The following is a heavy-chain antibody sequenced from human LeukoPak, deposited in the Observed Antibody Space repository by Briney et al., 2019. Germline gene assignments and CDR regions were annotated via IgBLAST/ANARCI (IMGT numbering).Heavy chain of an antibody. J-gene: IGHJ4*02. Sequence: GASVKVSCKASGYTFTSYGISWVRQAPGQGLEWMGRISAYNGNTNYVQKLQGRVTMTTDTSTSTAYMELRSLRSDDTAVYYCARDPRRYGSGSPYYFDYWDQGTLVTVSS. V-gene: IGHV1-18*01. CDR2: ISAYNGNT. CDR1: GYTFTSYG. D-gene: IGHD3-10*01. CDR3: ARDPRRYGSGSPYYFDY.